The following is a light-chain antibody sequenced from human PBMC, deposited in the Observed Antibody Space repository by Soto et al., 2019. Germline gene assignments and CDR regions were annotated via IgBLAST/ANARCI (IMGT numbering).Light chain of an antibody. CDR2: DAS. Sequence: EIVLTQSPATLSLSPGERATLSCRASQSVSGYLPWYQQKPGQAPRLLIYDASNRASGITARFRGSGSGTDCTPSISSLEPEDFAVYYWQQRSNWPWTFGPGTKVEIK. CDR1: QSVSGY. CDR3: QQRSNWPWT. V-gene: IGKV3-11*01. J-gene: IGKJ1*01.